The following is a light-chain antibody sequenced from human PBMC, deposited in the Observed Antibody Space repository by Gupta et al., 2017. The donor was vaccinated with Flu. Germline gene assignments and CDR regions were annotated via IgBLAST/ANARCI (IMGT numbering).Light chain of an antibody. J-gene: IGKJ1*01. CDR3: QQSYSTWT. CDR2: AAS. Sequence: DMQMTQLPSSLSASVGDRVTITCRAIQSISSYLTCYQQKPGKAHKLLIYAASSLQRGVPSSFRGSGSGXDFTLTXSGLQAEDCAPYYWQQSYSTWTFGXGTKVEIK. CDR1: QSISSY. V-gene: IGKV1-39*01.